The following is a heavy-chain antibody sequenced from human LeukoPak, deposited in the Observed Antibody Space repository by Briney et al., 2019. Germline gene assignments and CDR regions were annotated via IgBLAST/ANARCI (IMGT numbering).Heavy chain of an antibody. CDR3: AKDLRGYDYHRLVEGYMDV. CDR2: ISSSGSTI. CDR1: GYTFSSYE. J-gene: IGHJ6*03. V-gene: IGHV3-48*03. Sequence: QPGGSLRLSCAASGYTFSSYEMNWVRQAPGKGLEWVSYISSSGSTIYYADSVKGRFTISRDNSKNTLYLQMNSLRAEDTAVYYCAKDLRGYDYHRLVEGYMDVWGKGTTVTISS. D-gene: IGHD5-12*01.